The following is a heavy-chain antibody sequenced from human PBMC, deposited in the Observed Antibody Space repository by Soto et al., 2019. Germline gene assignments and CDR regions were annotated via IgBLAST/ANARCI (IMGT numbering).Heavy chain of an antibody. CDR1: GGSISSGDYY. J-gene: IGHJ5*02. CDR2: IYYSGGT. V-gene: IGHV4-30-4*01. CDR3: ARLVQLLQGRWFDP. D-gene: IGHD2-15*01. Sequence: PSETLSLTYTVSGGSISSGDYYWSWIRQPPGKGLEWIGYIYYSGGTYYNPSLKSRVTISVDTSKNQFSLKLSSVTAADTAVYYCARLVQLLQGRWFDPWGQGTLVTVS.